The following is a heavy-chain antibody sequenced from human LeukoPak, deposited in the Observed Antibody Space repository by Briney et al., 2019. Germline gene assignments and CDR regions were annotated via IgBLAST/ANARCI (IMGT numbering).Heavy chain of an antibody. D-gene: IGHD2-2*01. CDR3: AKDSDIVVVPAASFDY. Sequence: GGSLRLSCAASGFTFSSYAMSWVRQVPGKGLEWVSVISGSGGTTYYADSVKGRFTISRDNSKNTLYLQMNSLRAEDTAVYYCAKDSDIVVVPAASFDYWGQGTLVTVSS. V-gene: IGHV3-23*01. CDR1: GFTFSSYA. CDR2: ISGSGGTT. J-gene: IGHJ4*02.